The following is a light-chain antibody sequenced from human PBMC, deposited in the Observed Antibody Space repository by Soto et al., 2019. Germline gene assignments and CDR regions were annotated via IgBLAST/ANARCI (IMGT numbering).Light chain of an antibody. CDR3: QQYGSSPLT. V-gene: IGKV3-20*01. J-gene: IGKJ4*01. CDR2: GAS. CDR1: QSVSSSY. Sequence: EIVLTQSPGTLSLSPGERATLSCRASQSVSSSYLAWYQQKPGQAPRLLIYGASSRATGIPDRFSGSGSGTDVTLTISRLEREDLAVYYCQQYGSSPLTFGGGTKVEIK.